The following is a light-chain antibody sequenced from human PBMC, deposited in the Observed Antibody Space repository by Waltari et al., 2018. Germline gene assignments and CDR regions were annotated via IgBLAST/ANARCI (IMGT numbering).Light chain of an antibody. V-gene: IGLV1-47*01. CDR1: SSNIGTHY. J-gene: IGLJ2*01. CDR3: ATWDDGLSGV. CDR2: KDD. Sequence: HSVLTQPPSASGTPGQRVTISCSGSSSNIGTHYVDWYQQLPGTAPNLPMYKDDQRPSAGPARFSGSKCGTSASLAISGRRSEDEADYYCATWDDGLSGVFGGGTKLTVL.